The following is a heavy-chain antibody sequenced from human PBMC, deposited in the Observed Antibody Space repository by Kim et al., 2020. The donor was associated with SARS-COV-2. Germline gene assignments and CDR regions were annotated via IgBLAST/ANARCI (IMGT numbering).Heavy chain of an antibody. CDR3: ARHYYGSGSYVSYYYYGMDA. Sequence: ASVKVSCKASGYTFTSYYMHWVRQAPGQGLEWMGIINPSGGSTSYAQKFQGRVTMTRDTSTSTVYMELSSLRSEDTAVYYCARHYYGSGSYVSYYYYGMDAWGQGTTVTVPS. J-gene: IGHJ6*02. D-gene: IGHD3-10*01. CDR1: GYTFTSYY. V-gene: IGHV1-46*01. CDR2: INPSGGST.